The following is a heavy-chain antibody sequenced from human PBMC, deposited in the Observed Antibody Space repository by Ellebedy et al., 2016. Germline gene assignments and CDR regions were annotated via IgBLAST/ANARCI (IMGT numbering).Heavy chain of an antibody. CDR2: INAGNGNT. V-gene: IGHV1-3*01. Sequence: ASVKVSCKASGYTFTSYAMHWVRQAPGQRLQWMGWINAGNGNTKYSQKFQGRVTMTTDTSTSTAYMELRSLRSEDTAVYYCARAVYGMGWFDPWGQGTLVTVSS. J-gene: IGHJ5*02. D-gene: IGHD2-8*01. CDR3: ARAVYGMGWFDP. CDR1: GYTFTSYA.